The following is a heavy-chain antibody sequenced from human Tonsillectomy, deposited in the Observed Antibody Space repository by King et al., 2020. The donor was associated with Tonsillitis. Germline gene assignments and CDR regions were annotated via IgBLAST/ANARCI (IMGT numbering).Heavy chain of an antibody. CDR1: GFTFSSYG. CDR2: ISYDGRTK. V-gene: IGHV3-33*05. CDR3: ARDPAYGGNSGLDY. D-gene: IGHD4-23*01. J-gene: IGHJ4*02. Sequence: VQLVESGGGVVQPGRSLRLSCAASGFTFSSYGMHWVRQAPGKGLEWVAVISYDGRTKYYADSVMGRFTISRDNSKNTLYLQMNFLRAEDTAVYYCARDPAYGGNSGLDYWGQGTLVTVSS.